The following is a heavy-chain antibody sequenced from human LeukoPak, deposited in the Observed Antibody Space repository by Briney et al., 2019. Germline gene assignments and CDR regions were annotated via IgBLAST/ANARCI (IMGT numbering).Heavy chain of an antibody. CDR2: IYGSGST. D-gene: IGHD1-1*01. V-gene: IGHV4-59*01. CDR3: AREGTSGTHFNWFDP. Sequence: SETLSLTCTVSGGSISSYYWSWIRQPPGKGLEWIGHIYGSGSTNYNPSLKSRVTLSVDTSKNQFSLKLSSVTAADTAVYYCAREGTSGTHFNWFDPWGQGTLVTVSS. CDR1: GGSISSYY. J-gene: IGHJ5*02.